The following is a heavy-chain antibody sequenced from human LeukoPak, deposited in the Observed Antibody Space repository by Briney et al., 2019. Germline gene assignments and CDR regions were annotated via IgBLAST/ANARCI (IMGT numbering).Heavy chain of an antibody. J-gene: IGHJ4*02. Sequence: SETLSLTCSVSAGSIGSYYWSWIRQPPGKGLEWIGYFYTTGGTNYNPSLRSRVTMSLDTSRNQFSLRLTSVTAADTAVCYCARHVKNYYPNYWGQGILVTVSS. V-gene: IGHV4-4*09. CDR2: FYTTGGT. CDR1: AGSIGSYY. D-gene: IGHD1-26*01. CDR3: ARHVKNYYPNY.